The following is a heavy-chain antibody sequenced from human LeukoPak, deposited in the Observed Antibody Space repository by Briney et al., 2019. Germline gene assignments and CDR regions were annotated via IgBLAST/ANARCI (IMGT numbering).Heavy chain of an antibody. CDR2: ISGSGGST. V-gene: IGHV3-23*01. CDR1: GFTFSSYA. J-gene: IGHJ4*02. CDR3: AKDQRIVATIGYFDY. D-gene: IGHD5-12*01. Sequence: PGGSLRLSCAASGFTFSSYAMSWVRQAPGKGLEWVSAISGSGGSTYYSDSVKGRFTISRDNSKNTLYLQMNSLRAEDTAVYYCAKDQRIVATIGYFDYWGQGTLVTVSS.